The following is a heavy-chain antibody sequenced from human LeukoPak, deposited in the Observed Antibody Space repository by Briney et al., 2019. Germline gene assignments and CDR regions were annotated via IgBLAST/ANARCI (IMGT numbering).Heavy chain of an antibody. CDR3: AKLSFGDSHFDQ. Sequence: GSLRLSCAASGFTVSSNYMSWIRQPPGQGLEWLGYISRSGHTNYNPALKSRVSMSVATSKNHFSLNLTSVTATDTAIYYCAKLSFGDSHFDQWGQGTLVTVSS. V-gene: IGHV4-59*08. J-gene: IGHJ4*02. CDR2: ISRSGHT. CDR1: GFTVSSNY. D-gene: IGHD3-10*01.